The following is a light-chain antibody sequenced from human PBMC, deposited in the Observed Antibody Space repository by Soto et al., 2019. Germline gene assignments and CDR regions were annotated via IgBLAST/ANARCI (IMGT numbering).Light chain of an antibody. J-gene: IGKJ2*01. Sequence: EIVMTQSTATLSVSPGERATLSCRASQSVSSNLAWYKQKPGQAPRLLIYGASTRATGIPARFSVSESGTEFTLTISSLQSEDFAVSYCQQYNNWPPYTFGQGTKLEIK. CDR2: GAS. V-gene: IGKV3-15*01. CDR1: QSVSSN. CDR3: QQYNNWPPYT.